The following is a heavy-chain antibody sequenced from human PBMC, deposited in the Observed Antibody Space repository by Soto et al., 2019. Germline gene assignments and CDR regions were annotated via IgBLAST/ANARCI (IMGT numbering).Heavy chain of an antibody. Sequence: SDTLSLTCTVSGGSISSYYWSWIRQPPGKGLEWIGYIYYSGSTNYNPSLKSRVTISVDTSKNQFSLKLSSVTAADTAVYYCARSYYDILTGSAHAFDIWGQGTMVTVSS. V-gene: IGHV4-59*08. J-gene: IGHJ3*02. CDR2: IYYSGST. CDR1: GGSISSYY. CDR3: ARSYYDILTGSAHAFDI. D-gene: IGHD3-9*01.